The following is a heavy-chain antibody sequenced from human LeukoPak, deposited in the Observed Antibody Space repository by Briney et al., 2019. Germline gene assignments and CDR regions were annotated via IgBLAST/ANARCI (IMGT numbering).Heavy chain of an antibody. J-gene: IGHJ4*02. CDR2: INPSGGST. CDR1: GYTFTGYY. D-gene: IGHD3-10*01. V-gene: IGHV1-46*01. Sequence: ASVKVSCKASGYTFTGYYMHWVRQAPGQGLEWMGIINPSGGSTSYAQKFQGRVTMTRDMSTSTVYMELSSLRSEDTAVYYCARDSMSSGSYYNGPDYWGQGTLVTVSS. CDR3: ARDSMSSGSYYNGPDY.